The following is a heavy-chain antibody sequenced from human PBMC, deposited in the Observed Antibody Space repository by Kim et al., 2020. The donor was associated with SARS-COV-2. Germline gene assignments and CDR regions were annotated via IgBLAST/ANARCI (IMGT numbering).Heavy chain of an antibody. V-gene: IGHV1-18*01. J-gene: IGHJ5*02. CDR3: ARTPASSSWYWFDP. D-gene: IGHD6-13*01. Sequence: AQKLQGRVTMTTDTSTSTAYMELRSLRSDDTAVYYCARTPASSSWYWFDPWGQGTLLTVSS.